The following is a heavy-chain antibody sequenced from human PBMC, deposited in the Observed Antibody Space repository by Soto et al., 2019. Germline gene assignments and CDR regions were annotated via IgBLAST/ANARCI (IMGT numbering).Heavy chain of an antibody. CDR3: AGLCWRWPNAFDI. CDR2: ISGSGGST. CDR1: GFTFSSYA. Sequence: EVQLLESGGGLVQPGGSLRLSCAASGFTFSSYAMSWVRQAPGKGLEWVSAISGSGGSTYYADSVKGRFTISRDNSKNRLYRKVNSLRAEDTAAYYCAGLCWRWPNAFDIWGQGTMVTVSS. J-gene: IGHJ3*02. V-gene: IGHV3-23*01. D-gene: IGHD2-15*01.